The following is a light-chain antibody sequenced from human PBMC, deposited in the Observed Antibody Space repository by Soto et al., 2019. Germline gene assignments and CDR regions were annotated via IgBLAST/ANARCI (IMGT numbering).Light chain of an antibody. CDR2: DAS. CDR1: QSVSSN. V-gene: IGKV3-11*01. CDR3: QQRYNWPWT. Sequence: EIVMTQSPATLSVSPGERATLSCRASQSVSSNLAWYQQKPGQAPRLLIYDASNRATGIPPRFSGSGSGTDFTLTISSLEPEDCAVYFCQQRYNWPWTFGQGTKVDIK. J-gene: IGKJ1*01.